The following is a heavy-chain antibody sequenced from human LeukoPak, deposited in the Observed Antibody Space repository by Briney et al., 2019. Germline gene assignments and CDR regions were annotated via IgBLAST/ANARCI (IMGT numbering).Heavy chain of an antibody. D-gene: IGHD3-22*01. Sequence: PSETLSLTCAVYGGSFSGYYWSWIRQPPGKVLEWIGEINHSGSTNYNPSLKSRVTISVDTSKNQFSLKLSSVTAADTAVYYCASLVLTMIVDDAFDIWGQGTMVTVSS. V-gene: IGHV4-34*01. CDR1: GGSFSGYY. CDR2: INHSGST. J-gene: IGHJ3*02. CDR3: ASLVLTMIVDDAFDI.